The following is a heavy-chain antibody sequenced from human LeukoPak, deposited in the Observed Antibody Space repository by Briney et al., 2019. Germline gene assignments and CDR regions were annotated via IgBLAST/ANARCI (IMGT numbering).Heavy chain of an antibody. CDR3: AKACDYHSHYYFDY. CDR2: IYHSGST. D-gene: IGHD4-17*01. J-gene: IGHJ4*02. Sequence: PSGTLSLTCTVSGGSISSYYWSWIRQPPGKGLEWIGYIYHSGSTDYNPSLKSRVTISIATSKNHFSLKLSSVTAADTAVYYCAKACDYHSHYYFDYWGQGTLVTVSS. CDR1: GGSISSYY. V-gene: IGHV4-59*01.